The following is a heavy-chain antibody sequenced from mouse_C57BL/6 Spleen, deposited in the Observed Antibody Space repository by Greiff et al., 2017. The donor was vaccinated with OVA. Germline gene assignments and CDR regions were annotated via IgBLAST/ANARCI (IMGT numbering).Heavy chain of an antibody. CDR2: IHPNSGST. J-gene: IGHJ3*01. V-gene: IGHV1-64*01. D-gene: IGHD1-1*01. Sequence: VQLQQPGAELVKPGASVKLSCKASGYTFTSYWMHWVKQRPGQGLEWIGMIHPNSGSTNYNEKFKSKATLTVDKSSSTAYMQLSSLTSEDSAVYYCARSHGSSLGFAYWGQGTLVTVSA. CDR3: ARSHGSSLGFAY. CDR1: GYTFTSYW.